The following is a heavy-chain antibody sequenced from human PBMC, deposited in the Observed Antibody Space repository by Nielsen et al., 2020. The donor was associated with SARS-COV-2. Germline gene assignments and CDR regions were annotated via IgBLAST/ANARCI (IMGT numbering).Heavy chain of an antibody. V-gene: IGHV3-23*01. Sequence: GGSLRLSCPGFGFTFSRYAMSWVRQAPGKGLEWVSGISASGRHTYYADSMEGRFTISRDNAQKSLFLQMNNLRAEDTAVYYCARSPHTSSYYYFDSWGQGTLVTVSA. J-gene: IGHJ4*02. D-gene: IGHD2-2*01. CDR2: ISASGRHT. CDR3: ARSPHTSSYYYFDS. CDR1: GFTFSRYA.